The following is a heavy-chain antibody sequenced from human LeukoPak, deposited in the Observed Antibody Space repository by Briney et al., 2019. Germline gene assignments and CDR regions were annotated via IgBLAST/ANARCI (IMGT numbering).Heavy chain of an antibody. CDR2: FDAEDGET. D-gene: IGHD3-22*01. CDR1: GYTLTELS. J-gene: IGHJ4*02. CDR3: AKDGNYYDSSGYYKR. Sequence: PGASVKVSCKVSGYTLTELSMHWVRQAPGKGLEWMGGFDAEDGETIYAQKFQGRVTMTEDTSTDTAYMELSSLTSEDTAVYYCAKDGNYYDSSGYYKRWGQGTLVTVSS. V-gene: IGHV1-24*01.